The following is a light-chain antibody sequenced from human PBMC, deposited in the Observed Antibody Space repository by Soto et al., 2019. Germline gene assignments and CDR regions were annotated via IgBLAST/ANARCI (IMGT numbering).Light chain of an antibody. CDR1: QGITTY. CDR2: ATS. CDR3: QKYNSAPLT. J-gene: IGKJ4*01. V-gene: IGKV1-27*01. Sequence: DVQMTQSPSSLSAFVGDRVTITCRASQGITTYLAWFQQKPGKVPKLLIYATSTLQSGVPSRFSGSGSGIDFTLTISSLQPEDVGTYYCQKYNSAPLTFGGGTKVDIK.